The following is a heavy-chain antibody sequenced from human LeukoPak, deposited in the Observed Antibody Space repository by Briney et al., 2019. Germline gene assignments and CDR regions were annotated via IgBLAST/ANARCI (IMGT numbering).Heavy chain of an antibody. Sequence: GGSLRLSCAASGFTVSSNYMSWVRQAPGKGLEWVAVIWYDGSNEYYADSVKGRFTISRDNSKNTLYLHMNSLRDDDTAVYYCATDQRYAFDYWGQGILVTVSS. V-gene: IGHV3-33*08. CDR3: ATDQRYAFDY. CDR1: GFTVSSNY. D-gene: IGHD3-9*01. CDR2: IWYDGSNE. J-gene: IGHJ4*02.